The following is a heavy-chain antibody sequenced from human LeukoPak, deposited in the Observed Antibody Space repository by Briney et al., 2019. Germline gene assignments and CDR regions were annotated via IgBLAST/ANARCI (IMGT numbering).Heavy chain of an antibody. CDR3: AREPDY. CDR1: GDSFSSYH. Sequence: SETLSLTCTVSGDSFSSYHWSWIRQPAGKGLEWIGRIYTSGSTDYNPSLKSRITMSVDTSKNQFSLRLSSVTAADTAVYYCAREPDYWGQGTLVTVSS. V-gene: IGHV4-4*07. CDR2: IYTSGST. J-gene: IGHJ4*02.